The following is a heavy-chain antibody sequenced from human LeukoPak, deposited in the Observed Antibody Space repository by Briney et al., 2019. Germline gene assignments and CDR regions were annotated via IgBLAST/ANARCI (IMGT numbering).Heavy chain of an antibody. D-gene: IGHD3-16*01. CDR1: GFTFSSYE. Sequence: GGSLRLSCAASGFTFSSYEMNWVRQAPGKGLEWVSYISSSGSTIYYADSVKGRFAVTRDNAEKSLALQMNSLRAEDTAVYYCVRVGQFVVKDALDVWGQGTAVTVSS. J-gene: IGHJ3*01. CDR3: VRVGQFVVKDALDV. CDR2: ISSSGSTI. V-gene: IGHV3-48*03.